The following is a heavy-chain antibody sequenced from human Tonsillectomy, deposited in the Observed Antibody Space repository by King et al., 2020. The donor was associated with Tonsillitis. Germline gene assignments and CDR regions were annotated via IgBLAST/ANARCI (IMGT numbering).Heavy chain of an antibody. J-gene: IGHJ6*02. CDR2: MNPNSGNT. Sequence: QLVQSGAEVKKPGASVKVSCKASGYTFTNYDINWVRQATGQGLEWMGWMNPNSGNTGYAQKFQGRVTMTRNTSTSTAYMELSSLRSEDTAVYYCARGWKPGFCSSTSCYYYYGMDVWGQGTTVTVSS. D-gene: IGHD2-2*01. CDR3: ARGWKPGFCSSTSCYYYYGMDV. CDR1: GYTFTNYD. V-gene: IGHV1-8*01.